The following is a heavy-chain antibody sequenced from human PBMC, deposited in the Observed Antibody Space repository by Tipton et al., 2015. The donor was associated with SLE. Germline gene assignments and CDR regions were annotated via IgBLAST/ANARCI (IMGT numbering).Heavy chain of an antibody. CDR1: RGSISSGDYY. J-gene: IGHJ4*02. CDR3: ARESPVFPSDY. V-gene: IGHV4-30-4*01. Sequence: TLSLTCTVSRGSISSGDYYWSWIRQPPGKGLEWIGYIYYSGSTYYNPSLKSRVTISVDTSKNQFSLKLSSVTAADTAVYYCARESPVFPSDYWGQGTLVTVSS. D-gene: IGHD3-10*01. CDR2: IYYSGST.